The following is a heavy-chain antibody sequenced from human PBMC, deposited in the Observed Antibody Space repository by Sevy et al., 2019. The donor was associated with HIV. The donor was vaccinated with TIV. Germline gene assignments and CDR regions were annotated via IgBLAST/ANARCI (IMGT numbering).Heavy chain of an antibody. CDR2: ISTSGAYK. J-gene: IGHJ4*02. CDR1: GFTFSSYS. Sequence: GGSLRLSCAVSGFTFSSYSMNWVRQAPGKGLEWVSFISTSGAYKYYADSVKGRFTISRDNAKNSLFLQMNSLRADDTAVYYCARDLYDYNSYMYAFDYWGQGTLVTVSS. V-gene: IGHV3-21*01. CDR3: ARDLYDYNSYMYAFDY. D-gene: IGHD4-4*01.